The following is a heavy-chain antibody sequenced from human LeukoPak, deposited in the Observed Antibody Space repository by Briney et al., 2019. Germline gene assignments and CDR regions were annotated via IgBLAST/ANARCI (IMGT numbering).Heavy chain of an antibody. V-gene: IGHV4-30-2*01. Sequence: SETLSLTCAVSGGSISSGGYSWSWIRQPPGKGLEWIGYIYHSGSTYYNPSLKSRVTISVDRSKNQFSLKLSSVTAADTAVYYCAREASQGSGSYYNPGWFDPWGQGTLVTVSS. D-gene: IGHD3-10*01. CDR1: GGSISSGGYS. CDR2: IYHSGST. J-gene: IGHJ5*02. CDR3: AREASQGSGSYYNPGWFDP.